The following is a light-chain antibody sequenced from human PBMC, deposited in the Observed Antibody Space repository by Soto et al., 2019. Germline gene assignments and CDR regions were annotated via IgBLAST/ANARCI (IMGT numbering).Light chain of an antibody. CDR3: QQRSNWYT. CDR2: DAS. Sequence: EIVLTQSPATLSLSPGYRATLSCRASQSVSSYLAWYQQKPGQAPRLLIYDASNRATGIPARFSGSGSGTDFTLTISRLAPEYFAVYYCQQRSNWYTFGQGTKLEIK. V-gene: IGKV3-11*01. CDR1: QSVSSY. J-gene: IGKJ2*01.